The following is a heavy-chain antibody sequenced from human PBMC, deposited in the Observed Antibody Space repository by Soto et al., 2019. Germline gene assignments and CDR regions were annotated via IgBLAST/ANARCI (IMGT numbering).Heavy chain of an antibody. CDR1: GFTFSSYF. D-gene: IGHD4-17*01. Sequence: GGSLXLSCAASGFTFSSYFMHWVRQAPGKGLEWVAVISYDGSNKYYADSVKGRFTISRDNSKNTLYLQMNSLRAEDTAVYYCAKDGVGGYGDYTEYFQHWGQGTLVTVSS. V-gene: IGHV3-30*18. CDR2: ISYDGSNK. J-gene: IGHJ1*01. CDR3: AKDGVGGYGDYTEYFQH.